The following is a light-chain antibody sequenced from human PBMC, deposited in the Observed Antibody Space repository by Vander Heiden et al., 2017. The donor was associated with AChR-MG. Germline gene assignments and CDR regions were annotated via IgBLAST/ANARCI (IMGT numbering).Light chain of an antibody. CDR2: GAS. J-gene: IGKJ4*01. CDR3: QQYKNGHPEMLT. Sequence: EIVMTQSPATLSVSPGERATLSCRASQSVSSNLAWYQQKPGQAPRLLIYGASTRATGIPDRFSGSGYGKEFTLTISSLQSEEFAVYYCQQYKNGHPEMLTFGGRTKVEIK. V-gene: IGKV3-15*01. CDR1: QSVSSN.